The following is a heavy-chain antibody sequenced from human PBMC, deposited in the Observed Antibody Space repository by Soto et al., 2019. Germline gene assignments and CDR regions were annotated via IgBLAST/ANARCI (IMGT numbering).Heavy chain of an antibody. V-gene: IGHV4-39*02. Sequence: SETLSLTCSVSGGSISGSSYHWGWIRQPPGKGLEWIGSIYYTGSTYYNPSPNSRVTISADTSKNQFSLKLRSVTAADTAVYYCARDTAMVQVDYWGQGTLVTVSS. CDR2: IYYTGST. D-gene: IGHD5-18*01. CDR1: GGSISGSSYH. CDR3: ARDTAMVQVDY. J-gene: IGHJ4*02.